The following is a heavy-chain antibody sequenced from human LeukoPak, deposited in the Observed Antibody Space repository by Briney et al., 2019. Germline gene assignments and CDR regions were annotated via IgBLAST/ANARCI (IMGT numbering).Heavy chain of an antibody. CDR2: MYSDGCST. V-gene: IGHV3-74*01. Sequence: GGSLRLSCAASGFTFSSYWMHWVRQAPGKGLVWVSRMYSDGCSTNFADSVKGRFTISRDNAKNTLYLQMNSLRAEDTAVYYCARDRSSLGLWFGELRNWGQGTLVTVSS. J-gene: IGHJ4*02. CDR3: ARDRSSLGLWFGELRN. CDR1: GFTFSSYW. D-gene: IGHD3-10*01.